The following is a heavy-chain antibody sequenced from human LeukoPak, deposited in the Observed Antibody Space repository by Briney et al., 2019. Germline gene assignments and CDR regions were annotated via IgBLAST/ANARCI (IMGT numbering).Heavy chain of an antibody. CDR1: GYTFNGYY. J-gene: IGHJ3*02. CDR3: ARAGVWDYSDTSGYHNGAFDI. CDR2: INPTSGGT. V-gene: IGHV1-2*02. D-gene: IGHD3-22*01. Sequence: ASVKVSCKASGYTFNGYYMHWVRQAPGQGLEWMGWINPTSGGTNFAQKFQGRVTMTRDTSISTAYMELSRLRSGDTALYYCARAGVWDYSDTSGYHNGAFDIWGQGTMVTVSS.